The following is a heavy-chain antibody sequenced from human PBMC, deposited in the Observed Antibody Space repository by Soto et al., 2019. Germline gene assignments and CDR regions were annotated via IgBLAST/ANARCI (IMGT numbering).Heavy chain of an antibody. CDR2: IYYSGST. Sequence: PSETLSLTCTVSGGSISSGDYYWSWIRQPPGKGLEWIGYIYYSGSTYYNPSLKSRVTISVDTSKNQFSLKLSSVTAADTAVYYCASTYYDFWSGYYTYYYYGMDVWGQGTTVTVSS. D-gene: IGHD3-3*01. J-gene: IGHJ6*02. V-gene: IGHV4-30-4*01. CDR3: ASTYYDFWSGYYTYYYYGMDV. CDR1: GGSISSGDYY.